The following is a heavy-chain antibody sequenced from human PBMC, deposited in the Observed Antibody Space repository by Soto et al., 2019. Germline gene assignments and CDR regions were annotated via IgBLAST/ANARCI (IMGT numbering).Heavy chain of an antibody. CDR3: AAQNTAMAGYHYHGMDV. V-gene: IGHV4-39*01. J-gene: IGHJ6*02. CDR1: VGSISSSSYY. D-gene: IGHD5-18*01. Sequence: SETLSLTCTVSVGSISSSSYYLGWIRQPAGKGLEWIGSIYYSWSTYYNPSLKSRVTISVDTSKNQFSLKLSSVTAADTAVYYCAAQNTAMAGYHYHGMDVWGQGTTVT. CDR2: IYYSWST.